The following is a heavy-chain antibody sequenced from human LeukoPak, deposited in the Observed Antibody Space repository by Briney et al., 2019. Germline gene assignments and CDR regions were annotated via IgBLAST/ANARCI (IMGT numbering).Heavy chain of an antibody. CDR1: GFTFSSYG. CDR3: AKGSITVFGVVSY. Sequence: GGSLRLSXAASGFTFSSYGMHWVRQAPGKGLEWVAFIRYDGSNKYYADSVKGRFTISRDNSKNTLYLQMNSLRAEDTAVYYCAKGSITVFGVVSYWGQGTLVTVSS. CDR2: IRYDGSNK. D-gene: IGHD3-3*01. J-gene: IGHJ4*02. V-gene: IGHV3-30*02.